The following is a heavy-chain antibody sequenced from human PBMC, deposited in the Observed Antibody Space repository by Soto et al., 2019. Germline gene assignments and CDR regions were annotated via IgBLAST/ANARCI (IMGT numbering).Heavy chain of an antibody. Sequence: FETLSLRCAVYGGTSSGYSWTRIRQHPGKGLEWIGEINHSGSTNYNPSLKSRVTISVDTSKNQFSLRLSSVTAAYTAVCYCARVTSLGAFDIWGEGTIVTVSS. J-gene: IGHJ3*02. CDR2: INHSGST. CDR1: GGTSSGYS. V-gene: IGHV4-34*01. CDR3: ARVTSLGAFDI. D-gene: IGHD3-3*01.